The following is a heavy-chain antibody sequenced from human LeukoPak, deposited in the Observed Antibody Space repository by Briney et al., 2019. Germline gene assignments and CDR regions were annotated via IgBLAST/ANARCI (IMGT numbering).Heavy chain of an antibody. V-gene: IGHV4-34*01. J-gene: IGHJ5*02. CDR1: GGSFSGYY. D-gene: IGHD6-13*01. Sequence: PSETLSLTCVVHGGSFSGYYWSWIRQPPGKGLEWIGEINHSGSTNYNPSLKSRVTISVDTSKNKFSLKLSSVTAADTAVYYCARGSRIAATKSQFDPWGQGTLVTVSS. CDR2: INHSGST. CDR3: ARGSRIAATKSQFDP.